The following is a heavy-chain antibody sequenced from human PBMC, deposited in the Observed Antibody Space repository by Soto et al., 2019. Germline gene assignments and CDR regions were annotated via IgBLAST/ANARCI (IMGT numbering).Heavy chain of an antibody. CDR2: FYPGYSDT. CDR1: GYIFTTYC. CDR3: ARPEGDYYGSGGYGVDV. V-gene: IGHV5-51*01. D-gene: IGHD3-10*01. J-gene: IGHJ6*02. Sequence: GEALKISCKGSGYIFTTYCIGLVRQLPGKVLELMGIFYPGYSDTRYRPSFQSQVTISADKSINTAYLQWSSLKASDTDMYYCARPEGDYYGSGGYGVDVWGQGTTVTVSS.